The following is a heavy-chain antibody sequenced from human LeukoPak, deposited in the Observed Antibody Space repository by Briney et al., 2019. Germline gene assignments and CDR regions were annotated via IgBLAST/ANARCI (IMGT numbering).Heavy chain of an antibody. Sequence: SETLSLTCTVSGGSISSGSYYWSWLRQPAGKGLEWIGRIYTSGSTNYNPSLKSRVTISVDTSKNQFSLKLSSVTAADTAVYYCAREFRVYYYFDYWGQGTLVTVSS. CDR3: AREFRVYYYFDY. V-gene: IGHV4-61*02. CDR2: IYTSGST. CDR1: GGSISSGSYY. J-gene: IGHJ4*02. D-gene: IGHD3-10*01.